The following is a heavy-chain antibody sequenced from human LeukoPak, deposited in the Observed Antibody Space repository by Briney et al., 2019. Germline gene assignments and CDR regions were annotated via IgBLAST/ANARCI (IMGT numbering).Heavy chain of an antibody. V-gene: IGHV3-30*04. CDR1: GFTFSSYA. CDR3: ARESSITMVRGGDYFDY. J-gene: IGHJ4*02. D-gene: IGHD3-10*01. CDR2: LSYDGSYK. Sequence: GSLRLSCAASGFTFSSYAMHWVRQAPGKGLEWVAVLSYDGSYKYYADSVKGRFTLSQDNSKNPLYLQKNRVRAEETAVYYCARESSITMVRGGDYFDYWGQGTLVTVSS.